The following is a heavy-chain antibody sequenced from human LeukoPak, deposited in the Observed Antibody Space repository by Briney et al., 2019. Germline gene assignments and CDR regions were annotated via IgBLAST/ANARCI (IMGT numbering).Heavy chain of an antibody. J-gene: IGHJ4*02. D-gene: IGHD3-22*01. Sequence: SVKVSCKASGYTFTSYDINWVRQATGQGLEWMGGIIPILGTANYAQKFQGRVTITTDESTSTAYMELSSLRSEDTAVYYCARSHYYDSSGYYYVFDYWGQGTLVTVSS. CDR1: GYTFTSYD. V-gene: IGHV1-69*05. CDR3: ARSHYYDSSGYYYVFDY. CDR2: IIPILGTA.